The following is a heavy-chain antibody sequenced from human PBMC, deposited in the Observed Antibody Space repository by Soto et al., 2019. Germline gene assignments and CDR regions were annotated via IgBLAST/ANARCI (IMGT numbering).Heavy chain of an antibody. V-gene: IGHV5-10-1*03. J-gene: IGHJ4*02. CDR1: GYAFTSYW. CDR2: IDPSDSST. D-gene: IGHD7-27*01. CDR3: SRIDPWAVDY. Sequence: EVQLVQSGAEVKKSGESLRISCKGSGYAFTSYWINWVRQMPGKGLEWMGRIDPSDSSTSYSPSFQGHVIISTDTSINSGYPQWKSLEAPDPAILFLSRIDPWAVDYWGQGTLVTVSS.